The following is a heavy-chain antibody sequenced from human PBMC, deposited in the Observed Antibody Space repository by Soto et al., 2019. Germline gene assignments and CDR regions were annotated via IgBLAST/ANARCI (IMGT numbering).Heavy chain of an antibody. J-gene: IGHJ6*02. Sequence: QVQLQESGPGLVKPSGTLSLTCAVSGGSISSSNWWSWVRQPPGKGLEWIGEIYHSGSTNYNPSLKRRVTVSVDKSKNQVSLKRSSVTAADTAVYYCARDQRGNWNYFYYYYGMDVWGQGTTVTVSS. CDR1: GGSISSSNW. V-gene: IGHV4-4*02. D-gene: IGHD1-7*01. CDR2: IYHSGST. CDR3: ARDQRGNWNYFYYYYGMDV.